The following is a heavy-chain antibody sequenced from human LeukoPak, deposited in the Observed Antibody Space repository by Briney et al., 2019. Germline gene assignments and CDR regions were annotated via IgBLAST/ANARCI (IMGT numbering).Heavy chain of an antibody. CDR2: ISGSGDNT. V-gene: IGHV3-23*01. CDR3: AKGRGTAVTSAANY. Sequence: GGSLTLSCAASGFTFSSYAMSWVRQAPGKGLEWVSSISGSGDNTYYADSVKDRFSISRDNSKTTVSLQMNSLRAEDTAVYYCAKGRGTAVTSAANYWGQGSLVTVSS. D-gene: IGHD4-17*01. J-gene: IGHJ4*02. CDR1: GFTFSSYA.